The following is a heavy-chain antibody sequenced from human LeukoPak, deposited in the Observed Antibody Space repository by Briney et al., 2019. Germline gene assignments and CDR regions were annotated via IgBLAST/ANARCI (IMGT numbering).Heavy chain of an antibody. J-gene: IGHJ4*02. CDR2: IYYSGST. CDR3: ARGSLEGGYSYGSIDY. V-gene: IGHV4-59*01. Sequence: PSETLSLTCTVSGGSISSYYWSWIRQPPGKGLEWIGYIYYSGSTNYNPSLKSRVTISVDTSKNQFSLKLSSVTAADTAVYYCARGSLEGGYSYGSIDYWGQGTLVTVSS. CDR1: GGSISSYY. D-gene: IGHD5-18*01.